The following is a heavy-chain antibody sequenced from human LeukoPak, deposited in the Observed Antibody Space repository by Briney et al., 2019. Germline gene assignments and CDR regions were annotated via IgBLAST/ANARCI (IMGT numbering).Heavy chain of an antibody. V-gene: IGHV1-18*01. CDR3: AREYVRGYYYYYGMDV. J-gene: IGHJ6*02. CDR2: ISAYNGNT. CDR1: GYTFTSYG. Sequence: ASVKVSCKASGYTFTSYGISWVRQAPGQGLEWMGWISAYNGNTNYAQKLQGRVTMTTDTSTSTAYMELSSLRSDDTAVYYCAREYVRGYYYYYGMDVWGQGTTVTVSS. D-gene: IGHD3-10*01.